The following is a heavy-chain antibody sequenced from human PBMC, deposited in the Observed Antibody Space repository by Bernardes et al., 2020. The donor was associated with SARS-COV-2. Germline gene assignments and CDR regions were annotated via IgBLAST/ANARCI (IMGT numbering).Heavy chain of an antibody. J-gene: IGHJ6*02. CDR2: ISYSGDTI. Sequence: GGSLRLSCAASGFTFRNYYMSWIRQAPGKGLEYISYISYSGDTIYYADSVKGRFIISRDNAKSSLFLEMSSLRAEDTAVYYCARQTPAAEFYSYYGGMDVWGQGTTVTVSS. CDR3: ARQTPAAEFYSYYGGMDV. CDR1: GFTFRNYY. V-gene: IGHV3-11*01. D-gene: IGHD2-2*01.